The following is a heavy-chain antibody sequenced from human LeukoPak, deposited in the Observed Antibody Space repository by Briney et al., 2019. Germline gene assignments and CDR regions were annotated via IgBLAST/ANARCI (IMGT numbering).Heavy chain of an antibody. D-gene: IGHD6-19*01. CDR3: ARVPLGGIAVAGYVY. CDR2: INHSGST. CDR1: GGSFSGYY. V-gene: IGHV4-34*01. J-gene: IGHJ4*02. Sequence: PSETLSLTCAVCGGSFSGYYWSWIRQPPGKGLEWIGEINHSGSTNYNPSLKSRVTISVDTSKNQFSLKLSSVTAADTAVYYCARVPLGGIAVAGYVYWGQGTLVTVSS.